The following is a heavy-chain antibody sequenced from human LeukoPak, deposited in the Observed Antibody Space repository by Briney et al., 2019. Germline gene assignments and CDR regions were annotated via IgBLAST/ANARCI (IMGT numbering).Heavy chain of an antibody. CDR2: ISYDGSNK. V-gene: IGHV3-30-3*01. CDR1: GFTFSSYA. Sequence: GGSLRLSCAASGFTFSSYAMHWVRQAPGKGLEWVAVISYDGSNKYYADSVKGRFTIPRDNSKNTLYLQMNSLRAEDTAVYYCAREYSSSHDYWGQGTLVTVSS. J-gene: IGHJ4*02. CDR3: AREYSSSHDY. D-gene: IGHD6-6*01.